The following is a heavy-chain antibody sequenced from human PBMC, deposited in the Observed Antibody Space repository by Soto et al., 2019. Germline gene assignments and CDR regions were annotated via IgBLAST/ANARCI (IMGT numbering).Heavy chain of an antibody. CDR2: IDWDDDE. V-gene: IGHV2-70*16. CDR1: GGSFSGYY. CDR3: ARTPGVQYDSSGSADAFDV. J-gene: IGHJ3*01. D-gene: IGHD3-22*01. Sequence: TLSLTCAVYGGSFSGYYWSWIRQPPGKGLEWIARIDWDDDEFYSTSLRSRLTISKDTSKNQVVLTMTNMAPVDTATYYCARTPGVQYDSSGSADAFDVWGQGTMVTVSS.